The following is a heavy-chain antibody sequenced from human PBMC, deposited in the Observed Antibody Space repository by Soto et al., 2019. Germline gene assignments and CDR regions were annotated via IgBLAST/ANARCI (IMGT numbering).Heavy chain of an antibody. J-gene: IGHJ1*01. Sequence: SETLSLTCTVSGGSISSSSYYWGWIRQPPGKGLEWIGSIYYSGSTYYNPSLKSRVTISVDTSKNQFSLKLSSVTAADTAVYYYARSILTGYRAPCQHWGQGTLVTVS. CDR3: ARSILTGYRAPCQH. CDR1: GGSISSSSYY. V-gene: IGHV4-39*01. CDR2: IYYSGST. D-gene: IGHD3-9*01.